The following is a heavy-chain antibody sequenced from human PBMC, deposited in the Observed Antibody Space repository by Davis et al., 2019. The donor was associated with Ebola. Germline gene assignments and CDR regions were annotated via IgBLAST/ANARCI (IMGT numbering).Heavy chain of an antibody. CDR2: IYHSGST. Sequence: MPSETLSLTCAVSGGSISSSNWWRWVRQPPGKGLEWIGEIYHSGSTNYNPSLKSRVTISVDKSKNHFSLRLTSVTAADTAVYFCARLQGRGWSDFDSWGQGTLVTVSS. CDR1: GGSISSSNW. V-gene: IGHV4-4*02. D-gene: IGHD6-19*01. J-gene: IGHJ4*02. CDR3: ARLQGRGWSDFDS.